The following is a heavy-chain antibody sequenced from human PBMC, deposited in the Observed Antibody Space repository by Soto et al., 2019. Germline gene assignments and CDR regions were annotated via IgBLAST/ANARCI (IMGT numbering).Heavy chain of an antibody. CDR1: GDSITSNSYF. J-gene: IGHJ4*02. CDR2: IYYSGTT. Sequence: NPSETLSLTCTVSGDSITSNSYFWAWIRQPPGKGLEWIGSIYYSGTTYYNPSLKSRVTISVDMSKNQFSLKLTSVSAADTAVYYCAAAPRYWGQGILVTVSS. CDR3: AAAPRY. D-gene: IGHD2-15*01. V-gene: IGHV4-39*07.